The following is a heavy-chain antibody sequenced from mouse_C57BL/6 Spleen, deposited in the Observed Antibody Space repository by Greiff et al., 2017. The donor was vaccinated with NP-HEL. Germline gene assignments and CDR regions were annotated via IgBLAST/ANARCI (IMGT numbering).Heavy chain of an antibody. V-gene: IGHV3-1*01. CDR2: ISYSGST. CDR1: GYSITSGYD. Sequence: EVQLQQSGPGMVKPSQSLSLTCTVTGYSITSGYDWHWIRHFPGNKLEWMGYISYSGSTNYNPSLKSRISITHDTSKNHFFLKLNSVTTEDTATYYCARGGGAYYSPLFAYWGQGTLVTVSA. CDR3: ARGGGAYYSPLFAY. J-gene: IGHJ3*01. D-gene: IGHD2-12*01.